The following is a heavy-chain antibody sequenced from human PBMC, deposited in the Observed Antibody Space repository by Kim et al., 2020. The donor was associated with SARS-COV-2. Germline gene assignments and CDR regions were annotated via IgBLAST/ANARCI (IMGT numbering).Heavy chain of an antibody. CDR1: GFTFSSYW. Sequence: GGFLRLSCAASGFTFSSYWMTWVRQAPGKGLEWVANIKQDGNQKYYVDSVKVRFTITRDNAKNSLYLQMNSLRAEDTAVYYCARDGDLYSSGKDAFDIWGQGTMVTVSS. J-gene: IGHJ3*02. CDR2: IKQDGNQK. D-gene: IGHD6-19*01. V-gene: IGHV3-7*01. CDR3: ARDGDLYSSGKDAFDI.